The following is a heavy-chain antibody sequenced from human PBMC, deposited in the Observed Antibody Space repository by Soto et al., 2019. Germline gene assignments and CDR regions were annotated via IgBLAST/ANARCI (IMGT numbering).Heavy chain of an antibody. D-gene: IGHD3-10*01. CDR1: GYTFTGYY. CDR3: ARESFGNYGTEV. Sequence: ASVKVSCKASGYTFTGYYMHWVRQAPGQGLEWMGWINPNSGGTNYAQKFQGRVTMTRDTSISTAYMELSRLRSDDTAVYYCARESFGNYGTEVWGQGTTVIVSS. J-gene: IGHJ6*02. V-gene: IGHV1-2*02. CDR2: INPNSGGT.